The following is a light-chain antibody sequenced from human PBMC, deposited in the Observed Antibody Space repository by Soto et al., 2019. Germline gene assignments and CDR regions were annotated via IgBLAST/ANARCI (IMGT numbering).Light chain of an antibody. CDR3: HQYGSSPRGT. CDR1: QTVRNNY. V-gene: IGKV3-20*01. CDR2: DAS. J-gene: IGKJ1*01. Sequence: EFVLTQSPGTLSLSPGERATLSCRASQTVRNNYLAWYQQKPGQASRLLIYDASSRATGIPDRFSGGGSGTDFTLTISRLEPEDFAVYYCHQYGSSPRGTFGQGTKVDIK.